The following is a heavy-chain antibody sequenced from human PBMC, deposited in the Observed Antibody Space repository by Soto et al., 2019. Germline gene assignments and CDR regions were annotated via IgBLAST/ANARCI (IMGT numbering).Heavy chain of an antibody. CDR3: ARTTTYYDFWSGTFYMDV. V-gene: IGHV3-48*01. CDR1: GCTFSSYS. J-gene: IGHJ6*03. Sequence: PGGSLRLSCAASGCTFSSYSMNWVRQAPGKGLEWVSYISSSSSTIYYADSVKGRFTISRDNAKNSLYLQMNSLRAEDTAVYYCARTTTYYDFWSGTFYMDVWGKGTTVTVSS. D-gene: IGHD3-3*01. CDR2: ISSSSSTI.